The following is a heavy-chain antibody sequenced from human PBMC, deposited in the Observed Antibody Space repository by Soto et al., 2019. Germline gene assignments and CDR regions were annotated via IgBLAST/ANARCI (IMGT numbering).Heavy chain of an antibody. D-gene: IGHD2-15*01. CDR3: ARLRGYCSGAGCYYFDC. V-gene: IGHV4-39*01. Sequence: SETMSVAWPFWGWCISGRGEYWVLVRQTPGKALDWMGSIFYRGPHKSTPSLKRRVSISVATSKNQFSLRLSSVTAVDTALYYCARLRGYCSGAGCYYFDCWVQGTLVTVSS. J-gene: IGHJ4*02. CDR1: GWCISGRGEY. CDR2: IFYRGPH.